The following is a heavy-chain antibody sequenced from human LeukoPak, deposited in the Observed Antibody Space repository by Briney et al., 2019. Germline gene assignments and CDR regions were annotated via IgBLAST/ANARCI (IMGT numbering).Heavy chain of an antibody. Sequence: PGGSLRLSCAASAFTFSSYWMSWVRQAPGKGLEWVANIKQDGSEKYYVDSVKGRFTISRDNAKNSLYLQMNSLRAEDTAVYYCARVDYDILTGYYAVVDYWGQGTLVTVSS. J-gene: IGHJ4*02. CDR2: IKQDGSEK. V-gene: IGHV3-7*04. CDR3: ARVDYDILTGYYAVVDY. CDR1: AFTFSSYW. D-gene: IGHD3-9*01.